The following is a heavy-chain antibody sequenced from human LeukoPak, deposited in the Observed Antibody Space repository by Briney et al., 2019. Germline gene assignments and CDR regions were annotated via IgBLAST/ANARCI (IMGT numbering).Heavy chain of an antibody. CDR1: GGSISSYY. V-gene: IGHV4-59*01. CDR2: IYYSGST. J-gene: IGHJ4*02. CDR3: ARDTPGSNYFDY. Sequence: SETPSLTCTVSGGSISSYYWSWIRQPPGKGLEWIGYIYYSGSTNYNPSLKSRVTISVDTSKNQFSLKLSSVTAADTAVYYCARDTPGSNYFDYWGQGTLVTVS. D-gene: IGHD1-14*01.